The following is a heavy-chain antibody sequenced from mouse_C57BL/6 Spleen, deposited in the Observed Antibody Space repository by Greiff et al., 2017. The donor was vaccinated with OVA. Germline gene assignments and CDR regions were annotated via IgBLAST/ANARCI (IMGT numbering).Heavy chain of an antibody. CDR3: ANYYDYDGVRYFDV. V-gene: IGHV1-50*01. D-gene: IGHD2-4*01. CDR2: IDPSDSYT. Sequence: QVQLQQPGAELVKPGASVKLSCKASGYTFTSYWMQWVKQRPGQGLEWIGQIDPSDSYTNYNQKFKGKATLTVDTSSSTAYMQRSSLTSEDSAVYYCANYYDYDGVRYFDVWGTGTTVTVSS. CDR1: GYTFTSYW. J-gene: IGHJ1*03.